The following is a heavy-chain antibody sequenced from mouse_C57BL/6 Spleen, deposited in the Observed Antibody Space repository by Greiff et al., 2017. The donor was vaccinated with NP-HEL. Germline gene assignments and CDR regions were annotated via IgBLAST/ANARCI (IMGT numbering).Heavy chain of an antibody. Sequence: EVQLQQSGPELVKPGASVKISCKASGYTFTDYYMNWVKQSHGKSLEWIGDINPNNGGTSYNQKFKGKATLTVDKSSSTAYMELRILTSEDSAVYYCASYYGNYEGALDYWGQGTSVTVSS. CDR1: GYTFTDYY. D-gene: IGHD2-1*01. CDR3: ASYYGNYEGALDY. J-gene: IGHJ4*01. V-gene: IGHV1-26*01. CDR2: INPNNGGT.